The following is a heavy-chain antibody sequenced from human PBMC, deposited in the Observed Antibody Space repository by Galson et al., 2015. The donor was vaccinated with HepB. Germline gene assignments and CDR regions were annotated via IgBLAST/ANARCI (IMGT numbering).Heavy chain of an antibody. CDR1: GYTFTSYY. D-gene: IGHD3-22*01. V-gene: IGHV1-46*03. CDR2: INPSGGST. CDR3: ARAITMIVVGKATPRDFLFDY. Sequence: SVKVSCKASGYTFTSYYMHWVRQAPGQGLEWMGIINPSGGSTSYAQKFQGRVTMTRDTSTSTVYMELSSLRSEDTAVYYCARAITMIVVGKATPRDFLFDYWGQGTLVTVSS. J-gene: IGHJ4*02.